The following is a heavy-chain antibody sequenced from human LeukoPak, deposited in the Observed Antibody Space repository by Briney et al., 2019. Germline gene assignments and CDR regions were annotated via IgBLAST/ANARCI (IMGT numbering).Heavy chain of an antibody. J-gene: IGHJ4*02. CDR3: ARGSSFHNY. CDR2: INGNGGSR. Sequence: PGGSLRLSCAASGFIFEEYGMTWVRHAPGKGLEWVSGINGNGGSRGYAASVKGRFTVSRDNANNSLYLQMNSLRAEDTAFYYCARGSSFHNYWGQGTLVTVSS. V-gene: IGHV3-20*04. D-gene: IGHD6-6*01. CDR1: GFIFEEYG.